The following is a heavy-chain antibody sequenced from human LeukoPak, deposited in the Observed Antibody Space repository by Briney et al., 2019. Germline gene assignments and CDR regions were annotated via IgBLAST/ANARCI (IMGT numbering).Heavy chain of an antibody. J-gene: IGHJ1*01. V-gene: IGHV3-74*01. D-gene: IGHD6-19*01. Sequence: GGSLRLSCAASGFTFSRYWMHWVRQAPGEGLVWVSNVNGEGGSTNYADSVKGRFTISRDNAKNTLYLQMNSLRAEDTAVYYCASFSESTKQWLRYFQHWGQGTLVTVSS. CDR3: ASFSESTKQWLRYFQH. CDR2: VNGEGGST. CDR1: GFTFSRYW.